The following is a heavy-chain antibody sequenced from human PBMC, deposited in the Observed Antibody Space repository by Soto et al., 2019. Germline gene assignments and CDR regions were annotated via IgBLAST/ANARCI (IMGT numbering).Heavy chain of an antibody. D-gene: IGHD2-8*01. Sequence: GGSLRLSCAASGFTFSSYAMSWVRQAPGKGLEWVSAISGSGGSTYYADSVKGRFTISRDNSKNTLYLQMNSLRAEDTAVYYCAARWYCTNGVCPPPSYYYYYMDVWGKGTTVTVSS. V-gene: IGHV3-23*01. CDR2: ISGSGGST. CDR3: AARWYCTNGVCPPPSYYYYYMDV. J-gene: IGHJ6*03. CDR1: GFTFSSYA.